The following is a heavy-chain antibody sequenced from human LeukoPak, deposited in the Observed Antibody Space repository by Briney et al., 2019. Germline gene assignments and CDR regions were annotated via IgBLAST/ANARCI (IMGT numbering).Heavy chain of an antibody. CDR2: IKQDGSEK. V-gene: IGHV3-7*01. J-gene: IGHJ3*02. CDR1: GFTFSSYA. Sequence: GGSLRLSCAASGFTFSSYAMSWVRQAPGKGLEWVANIKQDGSEKYYVDSVKGRFTISRDNAKNSLYLQMNSLRAEDTAVYYCARANQGAFDIWGQGTMVTVSS. CDR3: ARANQGAFDI.